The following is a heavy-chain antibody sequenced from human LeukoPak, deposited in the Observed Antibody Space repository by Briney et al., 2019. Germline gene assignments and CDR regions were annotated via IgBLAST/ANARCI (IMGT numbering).Heavy chain of an antibody. CDR3: AKAMRSGYDY. CDR1: GFTFSTYG. V-gene: IGHV3-48*02. Sequence: GWSLRLSCAASGFTFSTYGMNWVRQAPGKGPEWVSYISSSSDAIYYPDSVRGRFTISRDNAKNPLYLQMNSLRDEDTAVYYCAKAMRSGYDYWGQGTLVTASS. CDR2: ISSSSDAI. D-gene: IGHD5-12*01. J-gene: IGHJ4*02.